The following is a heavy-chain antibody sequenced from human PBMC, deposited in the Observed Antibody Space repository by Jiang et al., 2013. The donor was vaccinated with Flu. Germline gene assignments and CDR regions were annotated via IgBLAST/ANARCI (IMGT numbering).Heavy chain of an antibody. CDR2: ISSSSSTI. CDR3: ARDGPDSSGQYYFDY. CDR1: GFTFSSYS. D-gene: IGHD3-22*01. Sequence: VQLLESGGGLVQPGGSLRLSCAASGFTFSSYSMNWVRQAPGKGLEWVSYISSSSSTIYYADSVKGRFTISRDNAKNSLYLQMNSLRDEDTAVYYCARDGPDSSGQYYFDYWGQGTLVTVSS. J-gene: IGHJ4*02. V-gene: IGHV3-48*02.